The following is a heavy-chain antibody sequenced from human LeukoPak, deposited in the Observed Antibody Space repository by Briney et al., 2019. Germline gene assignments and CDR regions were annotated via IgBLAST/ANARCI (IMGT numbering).Heavy chain of an antibody. Sequence: SETLSLTCTVSGGSISSSSYYWGWIRQPPGKGLEWIGSIYYSGSTYYNPSLKSRVTISVDTSKNQFSLKPSSVTAADTAVYYCASPGHYYYDSSGSLHYWGQGTLVTVSS. J-gene: IGHJ4*02. CDR2: IYYSGST. CDR1: GGSISSSSYY. D-gene: IGHD3-22*01. CDR3: ASPGHYYYDSSGSLHY. V-gene: IGHV4-39*01.